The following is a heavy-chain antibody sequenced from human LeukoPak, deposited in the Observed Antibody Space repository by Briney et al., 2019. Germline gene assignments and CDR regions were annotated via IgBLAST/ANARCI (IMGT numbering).Heavy chain of an antibody. V-gene: IGHV3-7*01. CDR1: GFTFSSYW. J-gene: IGHJ4*02. CDR2: IKQDGSEK. CDR3: ARGYSIVGATFDY. D-gene: IGHD1-26*01. Sequence: GGSLRLSCAASGFTFSSYWMSWVRQAPGKGPEWVANIKQDGSEKYYVDSVKGRFTISRDNAKNSLYLQMNSLRAEDTAVYYCARGYSIVGATFDYWGQGTLVTVSS.